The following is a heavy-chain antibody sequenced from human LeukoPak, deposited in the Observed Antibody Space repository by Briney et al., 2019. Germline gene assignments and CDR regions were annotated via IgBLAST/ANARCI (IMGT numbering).Heavy chain of an antibody. Sequence: PGGSLRLSCAASGFTFSSYAMSWVRQAPGKGLEWVSAISGSGGSTYYADSVKGRFTISRDNSKNTLYLQMNSLRAEDTAVYYCAKDVLPYCSSTSCYPDAFDIWGQGTMVTVSS. CDR3: AKDVLPYCSSTSCYPDAFDI. CDR2: ISGSGGST. V-gene: IGHV3-23*01. J-gene: IGHJ3*02. CDR1: GFTFSSYA. D-gene: IGHD2-2*01.